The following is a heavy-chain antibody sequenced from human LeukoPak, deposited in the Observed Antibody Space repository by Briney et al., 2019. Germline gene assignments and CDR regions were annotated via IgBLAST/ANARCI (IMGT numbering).Heavy chain of an antibody. CDR3: ARDAYYDSISFLGY. J-gene: IGHJ4*02. V-gene: IGHV3-30*02. D-gene: IGHD3-22*01. Sequence: GGSLRLSCAASGFSFSNYGMHWVRQAPGKGLEWVAFIRFDGTDEFYADSVKGRFTISRDNAKNSLYLQMNSLRAEDTAVYYCARDAYYDSISFLGYWGQGTLVTVSS. CDR2: IRFDGTDE. CDR1: GFSFSNYG.